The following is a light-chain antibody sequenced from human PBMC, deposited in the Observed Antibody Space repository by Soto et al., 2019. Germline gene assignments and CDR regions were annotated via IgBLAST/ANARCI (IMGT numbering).Light chain of an antibody. CDR3: SSYTSSSTLCV. Sequence: QSALTQPASVSGSPGQSITISCTGTSSDVGGYNYVSWYQQHPRKAPKLMIYEVSNRPSGVSNRFSGSKSGNTASLTISGLQAEDEADYYCSSYTSSSTLCVFGTGTKVTVL. CDR2: EVS. J-gene: IGLJ1*01. CDR1: SSDVGGYNY. V-gene: IGLV2-14*01.